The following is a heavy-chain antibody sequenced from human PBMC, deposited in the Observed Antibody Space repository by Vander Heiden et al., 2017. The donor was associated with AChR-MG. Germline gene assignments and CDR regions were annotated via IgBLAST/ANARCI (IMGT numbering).Heavy chain of an antibody. J-gene: IGHJ4*02. V-gene: IGHV4-30-2*01. CDR2: IYHSGST. Sequence: QLQLQESGSGLVKPSQTLSLTCAVSGGSISSDYYSWSWIRQPPGKGLEWIGYIYHSGSTYYNPSLKSRVTISVDRSKNQFSLKLSSVTAADTAVYYCARQDSSGFSYYSDYWGQGTLVTVSS. D-gene: IGHD3-22*01. CDR3: ARQDSSGFSYYSDY. CDR1: GGSISSDYYS.